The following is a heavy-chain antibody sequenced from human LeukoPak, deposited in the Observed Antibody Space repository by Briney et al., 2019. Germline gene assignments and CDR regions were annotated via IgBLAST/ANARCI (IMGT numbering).Heavy chain of an antibody. CDR1: GFTFSSYA. D-gene: IGHD4-17*01. V-gene: IGHV3-23*01. J-gene: IGHJ4*02. CDR2: ISGSGGST. CDR3: AKLSKRMTTVVTQRGVGFFDY. Sequence: PGGSLRLSCAASGFTFSSYAMSWVRQAPGKGLEWVSAISGSGGSTYYADSVKGRFTISRDNSKDTLYLQMNSLRAEDTAVYYCAKLSKRMTTVVTQRGVGFFDYWGQGTLVTVSS.